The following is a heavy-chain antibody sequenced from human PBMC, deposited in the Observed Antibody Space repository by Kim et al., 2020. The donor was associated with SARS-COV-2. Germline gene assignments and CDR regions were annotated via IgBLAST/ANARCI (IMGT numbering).Heavy chain of an antibody. CDR3: ASGTYYYYGMDV. CDR1: GFTFSSYS. V-gene: IGHV3-21*01. D-gene: IGHD1-1*01. Sequence: GGSLRLSCAASGFTFSSYSMNWVRQAPGKGLEWVSSISSSSSYIYYADSVKGRFTISRDNAKNSLYLQMNSLRAEDTAVYYCASGTYYYYGMDVWGQGTTVTVSS. CDR2: ISSSSSYI. J-gene: IGHJ6*02.